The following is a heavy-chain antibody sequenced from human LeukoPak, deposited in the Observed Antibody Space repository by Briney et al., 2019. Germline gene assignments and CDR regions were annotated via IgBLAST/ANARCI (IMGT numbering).Heavy chain of an antibody. CDR1: GYTFTGYY. V-gene: IGHV1-2*02. J-gene: IGHJ4*02. CDR2: INPNSGGT. CDR3: ATIDGHYDSSGY. D-gene: IGHD3-22*01. Sequence: ASVKVSCKAFGYTFTGYYMHWVRQAPGQGLEWMGWINPNSGGTNYAQKFQGRVTMTRDTSISTAYMELSRLRSDDTAVYYCATIDGHYDSSGYWGQGTLVIVSS.